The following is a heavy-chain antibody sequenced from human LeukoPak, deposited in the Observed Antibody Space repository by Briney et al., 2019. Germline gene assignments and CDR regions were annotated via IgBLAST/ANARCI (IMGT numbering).Heavy chain of an antibody. J-gene: IGHJ3*02. CDR1: GGSISSSNYY. Sequence: SETLSLTCTVSGGSISSSNYYWAWIRRPPGKGLEWIGSIYYSGSTNYNPSLKSRVTISVDTSKNQFSLKLSSVTAADTAVYYCARRGGSGRSFDIWGQGTMVTVFS. CDR3: ARRGGSGRSFDI. V-gene: IGHV4-39*01. D-gene: IGHD3-10*01. CDR2: IYYSGST.